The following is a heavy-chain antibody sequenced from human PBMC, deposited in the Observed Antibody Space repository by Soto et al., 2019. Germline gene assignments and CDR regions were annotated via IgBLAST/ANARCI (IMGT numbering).Heavy chain of an antibody. CDR3: AREQHDPYDASGYYFNWFDP. CDR2: VIPLFGAA. J-gene: IGHJ5*02. Sequence: ASVKVSCKASGGTFSNYGINWVRQAPGQGLEWMGGVIPLFGAANYAQKFQGRVTITADASTSMVYMQLSSLRSEDTAVYYCAREQHDPYDASGYYFNWFDPWGQGTLVTVSS. V-gene: IGHV1-69*13. D-gene: IGHD3-22*01. CDR1: GGTFSNYG.